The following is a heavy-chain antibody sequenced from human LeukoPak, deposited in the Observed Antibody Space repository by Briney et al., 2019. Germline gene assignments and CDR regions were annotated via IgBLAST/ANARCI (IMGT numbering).Heavy chain of an antibody. J-gene: IGHJ4*02. V-gene: IGHV1-2*02. CDR2: INPNSGGT. CDR1: GYTFTGYY. Sequence: ASVKVSCKVSGYTFTGYYMHWVRQAPGQGLEWMGWINPNSGGTNYAQKFQGRVTMTRDTSVSAAYMELSSLRSGDTAIYYCARGPRYISGRYAESFSIDYWGQGTLVTVSS. D-gene: IGHD6-19*01. CDR3: ARGPRYISGRYAESFSIDY.